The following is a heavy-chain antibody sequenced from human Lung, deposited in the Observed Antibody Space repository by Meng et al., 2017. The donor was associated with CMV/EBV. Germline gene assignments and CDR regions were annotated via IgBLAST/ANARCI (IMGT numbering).Heavy chain of an antibody. CDR2: IWYDGSNK. V-gene: IGHV3-33*06. CDR3: AKHSVPAAPYYYYGMDV. CDR1: GLTFSRYD. Sequence: SXAASGLTFSRYDMDWVRQAPGKGLEWVAVIWYDGSNKYYADSVKGRFTISRDNSKNTLYLQMNSLRAEDTAVYYCAKHSVPAAPYYYYGMDVWGQGTXVTVSS. D-gene: IGHD2-2*01. J-gene: IGHJ6*02.